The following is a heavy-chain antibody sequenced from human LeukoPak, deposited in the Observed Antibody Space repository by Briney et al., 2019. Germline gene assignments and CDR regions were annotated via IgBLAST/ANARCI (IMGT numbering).Heavy chain of an antibody. D-gene: IGHD3-16*01. CDR3: ARGGLLYAFDI. CDR2: IYHSGST. J-gene: IGHJ3*02. V-gene: IGHV4-30-2*01. Sequence: SETLSLTCAVSGGSISSGGYSWSWIRQPPGKGLEWIGYIYHSGSTYYNPSLKSRVTISVDRSKNQSSLKLSSVTAADTAVYYCARGGLLYAFDIWGQGTMVTVSS. CDR1: GGSISSGGYS.